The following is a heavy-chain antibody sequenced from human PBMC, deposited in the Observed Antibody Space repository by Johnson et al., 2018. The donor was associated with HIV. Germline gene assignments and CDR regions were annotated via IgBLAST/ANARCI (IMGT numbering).Heavy chain of an antibody. V-gene: IGHV3-66*02. Sequence: VQLVESGGGLVQPGGSLRLSCAASGFTVSSNYMSWVRQAPGKGLEWVSVIYSGGSTYYADSVKGRFPISRDNAKNSLYLQMNSLRTEDTALYYCAKGSTLWNPRLGDAFDIWGQGTLVTVSS. J-gene: IGHJ3*02. CDR2: IYSGGST. D-gene: IGHD1-1*01. CDR1: GFTVSSNY. CDR3: AKGSTLWNPRLGDAFDI.